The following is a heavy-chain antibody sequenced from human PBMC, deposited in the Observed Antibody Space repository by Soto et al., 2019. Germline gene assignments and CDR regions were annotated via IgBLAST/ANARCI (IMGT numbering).Heavy chain of an antibody. CDR2: ISGYNGNT. CDR1: GYIVSNYG. J-gene: IGHJ5*02. V-gene: IGHV1-18*01. D-gene: IGHD2-2*01. Sequence: ASVKVSCKASGYIVSNYGITWVRQAPGQGLEWMGWISGYNGNTKYAQKLQGRVTMTTDTSTSTAYMELRSLRSDDTAVYYCARDEVPAANWLDPWGQGTLVTVSS. CDR3: ARDEVPAANWLDP.